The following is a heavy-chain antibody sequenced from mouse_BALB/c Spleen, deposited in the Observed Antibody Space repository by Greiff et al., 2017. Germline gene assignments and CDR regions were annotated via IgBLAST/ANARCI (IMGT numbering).Heavy chain of an antibody. CDR1: GFSLTSYG. Sequence: QVQLKESGPGLVAPSQSLSITCTVSGFSLTSYGVHWVRQPPGKGLEWLGVIWAGGSTNYNSALMSRLSISKDNSKSQVFLKMNSLQTDDTAMYYCARLFITTVVAENYYAMDYWGQGTSVTVSS. D-gene: IGHD1-1*01. V-gene: IGHV2-9*02. J-gene: IGHJ4*01. CDR2: IWAGGST. CDR3: ARLFITTVVAENYYAMDY.